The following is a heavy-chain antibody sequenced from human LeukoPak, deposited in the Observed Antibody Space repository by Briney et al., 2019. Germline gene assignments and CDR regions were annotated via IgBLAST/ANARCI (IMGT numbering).Heavy chain of an antibody. CDR3: ARPRIRDGYKNFKDNYFDY. V-gene: IGHV1-46*01. CDR2: INPSGGST. Sequence: ASVKVSCKASGYTFTSYYMHWVRQAPGQGLEWMGIINPSGGSTSYAQKFQGRVTMTRDTSTSTVYMELSSLRSEDTAVYCCARPRIRDGYKNFKDNYFDYWGQGTLVTVSS. D-gene: IGHD5-24*01. J-gene: IGHJ4*02. CDR1: GYTFTSYY.